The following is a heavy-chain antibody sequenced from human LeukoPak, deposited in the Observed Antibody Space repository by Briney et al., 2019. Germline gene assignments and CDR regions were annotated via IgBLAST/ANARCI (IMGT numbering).Heavy chain of an antibody. J-gene: IGHJ3*02. D-gene: IGHD3-22*01. V-gene: IGHV3-49*04. CDR3: TRDLSMIVVVDALDI. Sequence: PGGSLRLSCTTSGFTFGDYSLSWVRQAPGKGLEWVGFIRSRTYGGTTDYAASVKGRFTISRDDSKSIAYLQMNSLKSEDTAVYYCTRDLSMIVVVDALDIWGQGTMVTVSS. CDR1: GFTFGDYS. CDR2: IRSRTYGGTT.